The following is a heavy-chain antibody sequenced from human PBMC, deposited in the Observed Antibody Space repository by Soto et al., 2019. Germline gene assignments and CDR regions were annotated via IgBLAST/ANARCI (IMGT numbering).Heavy chain of an antibody. CDR1: GFTFSSYG. D-gene: IGHD5-18*01. CDR2: IWYDGSNK. CDR3: ARLRGYSYGYTHY. V-gene: IGHV3-33*01. Sequence: PGGSLRLSCAASGFTFSSYGMHWVRQAPGKGLEWVAVIWYDGSNKYYADSVKGRFTISRDNSKNTLYLQMNSLRAEDTAVYYCARLRGYSYGYTHYWGQGTLVTVSS. J-gene: IGHJ4*02.